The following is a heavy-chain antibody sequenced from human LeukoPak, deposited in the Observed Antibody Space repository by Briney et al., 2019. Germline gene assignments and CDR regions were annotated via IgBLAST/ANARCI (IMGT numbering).Heavy chain of an antibody. CDR2: IYTSGST. D-gene: IGHD2-2*02. CDR3: AREDYCSSTSCYTHLDY. V-gene: IGHV4-61*02. J-gene: IGHJ4*02. CDR1: GGSISSGSYY. Sequence: PSETLSLTCTVSGGSISSGSYYWSWIRQPAGKGLEWIGRIYTSGSTNNNPSLKSRATISVDAAKNQCSLKLSSVTAADTAVYYCAREDYCSSTSCYTHLDYWGQGTRVTVSS.